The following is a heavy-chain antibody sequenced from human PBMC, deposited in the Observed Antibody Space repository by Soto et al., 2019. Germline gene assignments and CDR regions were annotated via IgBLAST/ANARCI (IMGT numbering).Heavy chain of an antibody. J-gene: IGHJ6*02. CDR1: GFTFSSYA. D-gene: IGHD6-13*01. V-gene: IGHV3-23*01. CDR2: ISGSGGST. Sequence: SCAASGFTFSSYAMSWVRQAPGEGLEWVSAISGSGGSTYYADSVKGRFTISRDNSKNTLYLQMNSLRAEDTAVYYCAKVMRGSSSWYKNYYYYGMDVWGQGTTVTVSS. CDR3: AKVMRGSSSWYKNYYYYGMDV.